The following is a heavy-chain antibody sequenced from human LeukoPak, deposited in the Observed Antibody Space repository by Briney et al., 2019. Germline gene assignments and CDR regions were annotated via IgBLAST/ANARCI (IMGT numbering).Heavy chain of an antibody. CDR2: IYTGGST. V-gene: IGHV3-53*01. Sequence: GGSLRLSCAASGFPFSSYSMTWVRQAPGKGLEWVSVIYTGGSTYYADSVKGRFTISRDNSKNTLYLQMNSLRAEDTAVYYCAGHNSNWQFDYWGQGTLVTVSS. D-gene: IGHD6-13*01. CDR1: GFPFSSYS. CDR3: AGHNSNWQFDY. J-gene: IGHJ4*02.